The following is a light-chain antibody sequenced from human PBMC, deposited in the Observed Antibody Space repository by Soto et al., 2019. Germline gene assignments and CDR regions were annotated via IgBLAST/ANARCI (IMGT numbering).Light chain of an antibody. CDR1: QSLTHKH. CDR2: GAS. J-gene: IGKJ3*01. Sequence: SQSLTHKHLARYRQKPGQAPRRLIYGASSRATGIPDRFSGSGSGTDFTLAINRLEPEDSAGYYCQQYYSSPRTFGRGTKVDI. V-gene: IGKV3-20*01. CDR3: QQYYSSPRT.